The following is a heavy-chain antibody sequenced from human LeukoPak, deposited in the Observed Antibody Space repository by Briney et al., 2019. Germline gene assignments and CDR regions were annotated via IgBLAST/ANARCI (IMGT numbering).Heavy chain of an antibody. CDR2: ISYDGSDK. J-gene: IGHJ4*02. D-gene: IGHD3-22*01. CDR1: GFTFSSHG. V-gene: IGHV3-30*18. CDR3: AKSPGGSGYSQFDH. Sequence: PGGSLRLSCAASGFTFSSHGMHWVRQAPGKGLEWVAVISYDGSDKYYVDSVKGRFTISRDNSKNTLYLQMNSLRAEDTAVYFCAKSPGGSGYSQFDHWGQGTLVSVSS.